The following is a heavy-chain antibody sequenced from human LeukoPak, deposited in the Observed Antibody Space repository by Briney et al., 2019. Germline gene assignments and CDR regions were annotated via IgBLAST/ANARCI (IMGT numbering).Heavy chain of an antibody. CDR2: INHSGST. V-gene: IGHV4-34*01. D-gene: IGHD2-2*01. CDR1: GGSFSGYY. J-gene: IGHJ6*03. CDR3: ARHIRSYCSSTSCYLHYYYYYMDV. Sequence: PSETLSLTCAVYGGSFSGYYWSWIRQPPGKGLEWIGEINHSGSTNYNPSLKSRVTISVDTSKNQFSLKLSSVTAADTAVYYCARHIRSYCSSTSCYLHYYYYYMDVWGKGTTVAISS.